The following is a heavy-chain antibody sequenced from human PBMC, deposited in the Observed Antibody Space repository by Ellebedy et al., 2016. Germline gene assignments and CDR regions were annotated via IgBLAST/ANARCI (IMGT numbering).Heavy chain of an antibody. V-gene: IGHV3-23*01. D-gene: IGHD2-21*01. CDR2: LSGSGPKT. J-gene: IGHJ2*01. CDR1: GFTFKTYA. CDR3: AKRETDGDYYFHL. Sequence: GESLKISXAASGFTFKTYAMSWVRQAPGEGLEWVSTLSGSGPKTYYADSVQGRFTISRDNSKSTLYLQMNSLRAEDTAVYYCAKRETDGDYYFHLWGRGTLVTFSS.